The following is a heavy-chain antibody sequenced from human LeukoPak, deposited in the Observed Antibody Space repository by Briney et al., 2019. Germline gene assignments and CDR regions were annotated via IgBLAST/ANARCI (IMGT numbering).Heavy chain of an antibody. CDR2: ISYDGREE. V-gene: IGHV3-30*04. D-gene: IGHD3-22*01. CDR1: GFIFSNFA. CDR3: AREGGPYYHDSSPCDN. Sequence: GSLRLSCAASGFIFSNFAMHWVRQAPGKGLEWVALISYDGREEYYAESVKGRLTISRDNYKNILWLQMNRLRSEDTAVYYCAREGGPYYHDSSPCDNWGQGTLVTVSS. J-gene: IGHJ4*02.